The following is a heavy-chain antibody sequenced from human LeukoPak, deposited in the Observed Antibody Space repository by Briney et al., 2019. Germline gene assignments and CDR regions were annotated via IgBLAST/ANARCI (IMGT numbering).Heavy chain of an antibody. CDR2: IYYSGNT. CDR1: GGSISSSSYH. J-gene: IGHJ4*02. Sequence: SETLSLTCTVSGGSISSSSYHWGWIRQPPEKGLEWIGTIYYSGNTYYNPSLKSRVTISIDTSKNQFSLKLSSVTAADTAVYYCASSTAPSSSWSLDYWGQGTLVTVSS. CDR3: ASSTAPSSSWSLDY. D-gene: IGHD6-13*01. V-gene: IGHV4-39*07.